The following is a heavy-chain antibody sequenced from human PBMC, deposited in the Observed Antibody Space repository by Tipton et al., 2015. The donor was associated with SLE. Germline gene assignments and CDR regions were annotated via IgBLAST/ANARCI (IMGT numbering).Heavy chain of an antibody. Sequence: TLSLTCAVSGGSFSALYWSWIRQPPGKRLEWIGEVVQTGSTNYNPSLLSRVTISVATPNNQISLSLSAVTAADTAVYYCAIRKPWSGYLTSTGAFDIWGQGTMVTVSS. J-gene: IGHJ3*02. CDR2: VVQTGST. V-gene: IGHV4-34*12. CDR3: AIRKPWSGYLTSTGAFDI. CDR1: GGSFSALY. D-gene: IGHD3-3*01.